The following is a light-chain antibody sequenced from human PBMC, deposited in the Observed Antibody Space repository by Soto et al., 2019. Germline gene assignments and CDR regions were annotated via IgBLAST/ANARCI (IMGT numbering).Light chain of an antibody. CDR1: QGISSY. Sequence: IQLTQSPSTLSASIGDRVTITCRASQGISSYLAWYQQGPGKAPSLLIYGASTLESGVPSRFSGSGFGTDFTLTISSLQTEDVAVYYCQQYFSYPLTFGGGTKVDIK. CDR2: GAS. J-gene: IGKJ4*01. CDR3: QQYFSYPLT. V-gene: IGKV1-9*01.